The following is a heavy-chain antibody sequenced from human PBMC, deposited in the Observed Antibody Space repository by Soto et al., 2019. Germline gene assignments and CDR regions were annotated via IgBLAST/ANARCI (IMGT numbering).Heavy chain of an antibody. J-gene: IGHJ4*02. CDR1: GGSISSSSYY. D-gene: IGHD3-10*01. CDR3: ARHYPPPPRYEGGSGSHIDY. Sequence: SETLSLTCTVSGGSISSSSYYWGWIRQPPGKGLEWIGSIYYSGSTYYNPSLKSRVTISVDTSKNQFSLKLSSVTAADTAVYYCARHYPPPPRYEGGSGSHIDYWGQGTLVTVSS. CDR2: IYYSGST. V-gene: IGHV4-39*01.